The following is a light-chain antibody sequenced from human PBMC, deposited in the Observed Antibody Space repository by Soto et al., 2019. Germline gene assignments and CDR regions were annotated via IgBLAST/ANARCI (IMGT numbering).Light chain of an antibody. CDR3: QSYDSTLSARYV. CDR2: GNN. V-gene: IGLV1-40*01. CDR1: SSNIGANYD. Sequence: QSVLTQPPSVSGAPGQRVTISCTGSSSNIGANYDVHWYQHRPGTAPKLLIFGNNNRPSGVPDRFSGSKSGTSASLAITGLQAEDVGDYYCQSYDSTLSARYVFGTGTKLTVL. J-gene: IGLJ1*01.